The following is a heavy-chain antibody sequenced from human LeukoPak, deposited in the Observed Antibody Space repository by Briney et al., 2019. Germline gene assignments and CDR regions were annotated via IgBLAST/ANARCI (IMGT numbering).Heavy chain of an antibody. Sequence: PGGSLRLSCAASEFTFGVYYMTWIRQAPGRGLEPLSFISPTGDIIKYVDSVRGRFTISRDNAKSSMYLEMNSLRAEDTAVYYCAREHWAAPDHWGQGTLVTVSP. J-gene: IGHJ4*02. CDR3: AREHWAAPDH. V-gene: IGHV3-11*01. CDR1: EFTFGVYY. CDR2: ISPTGDII. D-gene: IGHD3-16*01.